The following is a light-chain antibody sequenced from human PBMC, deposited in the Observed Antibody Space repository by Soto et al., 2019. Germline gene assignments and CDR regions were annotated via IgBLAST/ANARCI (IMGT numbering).Light chain of an antibody. CDR3: SSYTTSRTLV. CDR1: SSDVGGYNY. CDR2: DVT. J-gene: IGLJ2*01. V-gene: IGLV2-14*03. Sequence: QSALTQPASVSGSPGQSITISCTGTSSDVGGYNYVSWYQQHPGKAPKLMIYDVTNRPSGISNRFSGSKSGNTASLTISGLQAEDEADYYCSSYTTSRTLVFSGGTKLTVL.